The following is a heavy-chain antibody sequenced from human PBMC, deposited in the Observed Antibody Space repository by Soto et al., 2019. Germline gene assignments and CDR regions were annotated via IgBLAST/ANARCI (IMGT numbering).Heavy chain of an antibody. CDR1: GYTFTSYY. CDR3: ARDSNPRWRMKVGIAAADYYYYYGMDV. CDR2: INPSGGST. J-gene: IGHJ6*02. V-gene: IGHV1-46*01. Sequence: ASVKVSCKASGYTFTSYYMHWVRQAPGQGLEWKGIINPSGGSTSYAQKFQGRVTMTRDTSTSTVYMELSSLRSEDTAVYYCARDSNPRWRMKVGIAAADYYYYYGMDVWGQGTTVTVSS. D-gene: IGHD6-13*01.